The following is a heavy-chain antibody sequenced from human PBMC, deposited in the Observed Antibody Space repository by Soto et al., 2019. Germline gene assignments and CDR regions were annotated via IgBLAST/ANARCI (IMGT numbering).Heavy chain of an antibody. CDR3: ARESEDLTSNFDY. CDR1: GFTFTRYS. CDR2: ISSTTNYI. V-gene: IGHV3-21*06. J-gene: IGHJ4*03. Sequence: GGSLRLSCAASGFTFTRYSMNWVRQAPGKGLEWVSSISSTTNYIYYGDSLKGRFTISRDNAKNSLYLEMNSLRAEDTAVYYCARESEDLTSNFDYWGQGTTVTSPQ.